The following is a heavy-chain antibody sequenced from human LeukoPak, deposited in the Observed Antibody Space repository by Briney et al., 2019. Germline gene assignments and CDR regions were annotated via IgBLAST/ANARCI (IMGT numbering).Heavy chain of an antibody. CDR2: IYSDNT. CDR1: GFTVSTNS. CDR3: ARRAGAYSHPYDY. V-gene: IGHV3-53*01. D-gene: IGHD4/OR15-4a*01. J-gene: IGHJ4*02. Sequence: GGSLRLSCTVSGFTVSTNSMSWVRQAPGKGLEWVSFIYSDNTHYSDSVKGRFTISRDNSKNTLYPQMNSLRAEDTAVYYCARRAGAYSHPYDYWGQGTPVTVSS.